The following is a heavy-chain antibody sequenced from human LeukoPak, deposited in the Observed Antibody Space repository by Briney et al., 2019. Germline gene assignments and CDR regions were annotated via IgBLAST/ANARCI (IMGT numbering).Heavy chain of an antibody. CDR1: GGSISSSSYY. J-gene: IGHJ6*03. Sequence: SETLSLTCTVSGGSISSSSYYWGWIRQPPGKGLEWIGSIYYSGSTYYNPSLKSRVTISVDTSKNQFSLKLSSVTAADTAVYYCARDIDRYYYYYMDVWGKGTTVTVSS. CDR2: IYYSGST. CDR3: ARDIDRYYYYYMDV. D-gene: IGHD3-16*02. V-gene: IGHV4-39*07.